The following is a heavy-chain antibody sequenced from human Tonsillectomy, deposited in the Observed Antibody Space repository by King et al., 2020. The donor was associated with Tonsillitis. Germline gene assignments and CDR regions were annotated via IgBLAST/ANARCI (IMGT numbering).Heavy chain of an antibody. Sequence: VQLVQSGGGVVQPGGSLRLSCAASGFTFSSYGMHWVRQAPGKGLEWVAFIRYDGSNKYYADSVKGRFTISRDNSKNTLYLQMHSLRAEDTAVYYCAKEGGNYEILARYSGWVSDYCGQGTLVTVSS. J-gene: IGHJ4*01. CDR3: AKEGGNYEILARYSGWVSDY. CDR1: GFTFSSYG. D-gene: IGHD3-9*01. V-gene: IGHV3-30*02. CDR2: IRYDGSNK.